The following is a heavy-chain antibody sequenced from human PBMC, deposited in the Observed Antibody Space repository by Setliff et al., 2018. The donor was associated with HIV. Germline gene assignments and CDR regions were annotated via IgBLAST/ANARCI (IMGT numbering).Heavy chain of an antibody. CDR1: GYTFIRYG. J-gene: IGHJ4*02. Sequence: GASVKVSCKASGYTFIRYGISWVRQAPGQGLEWMGWISAYNGSTGYAQKFKGRVTMTRTTSISTAYMELSSLRSEDTAVYYCTRGDGNSGFDYWGQGTLVTVSS. D-gene: IGHD1-1*01. CDR2: ISAYNGST. V-gene: IGHV1-8*01. CDR3: TRGDGNSGFDY.